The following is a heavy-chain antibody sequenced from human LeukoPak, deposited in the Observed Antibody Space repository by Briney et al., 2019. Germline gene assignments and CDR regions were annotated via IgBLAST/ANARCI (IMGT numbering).Heavy chain of an antibody. CDR1: GFTLSSYG. V-gene: IGHV3-33*01. CDR2: IQYDVSSE. CDR3: ARVGIRFLEQYYFDY. D-gene: IGHD3-3*01. J-gene: IGHJ4*02. Sequence: GRSLRLSCAASGFTLSSYGMHWVRQAPGKGLEWVAFIQYDVSSEYYADSVKGRFTVSRDNSRNTLYLQMNSLRAEDTAVYYCARVGIRFLEQYYFDYWGQGTLVTVSS.